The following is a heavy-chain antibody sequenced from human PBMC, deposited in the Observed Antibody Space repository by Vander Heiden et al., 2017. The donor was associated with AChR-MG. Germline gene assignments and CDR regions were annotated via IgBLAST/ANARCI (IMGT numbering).Heavy chain of an antibody. Sequence: DVQLVESAGGLDQPRGSLRTPCAPSSFIFSDLWMNWVRQAPGKGLEWVAIIKKDGSEKHYVDSVEGRFTISRDNTKKSLYLQMNSLRAEDTAMYYCAGGGGYLIEYWGQGTLVTVSS. CDR3: AGGGGYLIEY. D-gene: IGHD3-16*01. J-gene: IGHJ4*02. CDR2: IKKDGSEK. V-gene: IGHV3-7*03. CDR1: SFIFSDLW.